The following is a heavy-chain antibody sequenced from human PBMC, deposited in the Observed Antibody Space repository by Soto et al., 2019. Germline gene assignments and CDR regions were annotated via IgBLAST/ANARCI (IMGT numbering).Heavy chain of an antibody. D-gene: IGHD3-16*02. CDR3: AREADYVWGSYRSGAFDI. J-gene: IGHJ3*02. Sequence: QVQLVQSGAEVKKPGSSVKVSCKASGGTFSSYAISWVRQAPGQGLEWMGGIIPIFGTANYAQKFQGRVTMTRDTSISTAYMELSRLRSDDTAVYYCAREADYVWGSYRSGAFDIWGQGTMVTVSS. CDR2: IIPIFGTA. CDR1: GGTFSSYA. V-gene: IGHV1-69*06.